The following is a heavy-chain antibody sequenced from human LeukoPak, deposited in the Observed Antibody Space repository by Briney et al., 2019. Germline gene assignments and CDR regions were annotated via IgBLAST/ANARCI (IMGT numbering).Heavy chain of an antibody. CDR2: INHSGST. CDR1: GGSFSGYY. J-gene: IGHJ4*02. Sequence: SETLSLTCAVYGGSFSGYYWSWIRQPPGKGLEWIGEINHSGSTNYNPSLKSRVTISVDTSKNQFSLKLSSVTAADTAVYYCAREDDYFDYWGQGTLVTVSS. V-gene: IGHV4-34*01. CDR3: AREDDYFDY.